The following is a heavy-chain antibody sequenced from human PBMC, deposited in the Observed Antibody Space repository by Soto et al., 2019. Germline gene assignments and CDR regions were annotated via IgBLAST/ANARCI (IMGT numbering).Heavy chain of an antibody. V-gene: IGHV3-21*01. J-gene: IGHJ4*02. D-gene: IGHD3-10*01. Sequence: EVQLVESGGGLVKPGESLRLSCVASGFTFKNYNMNWVRQAPGKGLEWVSSIGGTDTFTYYADSVKGRFSISRDNAKSSLFLQMNSLRAEDTAADFCVRDGSLLGLTRWGQGTLVTVSS. CDR2: IGGTDTFT. CDR1: GFTFKNYN. CDR3: VRDGSLLGLTR.